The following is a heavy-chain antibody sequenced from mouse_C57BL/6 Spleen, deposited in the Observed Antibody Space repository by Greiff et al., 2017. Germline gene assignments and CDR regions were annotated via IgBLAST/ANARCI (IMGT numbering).Heavy chain of an antibody. CDR1: GYTFTSYW. D-gene: IGHD1-1*02. J-gene: IGHJ3*01. CDR2: IDPSDSYT. V-gene: IGHV1-69*01. Sequence: QVQLQQPGAELVMPGASVKLSCKASGYTFTSYWMHWVKQRPGQGLEWIGEIDPSDSYTNYNQKFKGKSTLTVDKSSSTAYMQLSSLTSEDSAVHYCARGEYGRGGLFAYWGQGTLVTVSA. CDR3: ARGEYGRGGLFAY.